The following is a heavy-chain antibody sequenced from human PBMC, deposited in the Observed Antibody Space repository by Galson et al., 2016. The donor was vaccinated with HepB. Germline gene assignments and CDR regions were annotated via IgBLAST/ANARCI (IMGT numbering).Heavy chain of an antibody. CDR2: IKQDGGEK. Sequence: SLRLSCAASGFTFSKYWMSWVRQAPGKGLEWVANIKQDGGEKDYVDSVKGRFTISRDNAKNSVFLQMNSLRVEDTAIYYCARAVIYSRSQTYYYYYGMDVWGQGTTVTVSS. J-gene: IGHJ6*02. V-gene: IGHV3-7*03. CDR3: ARAVIYSRSQTYYYYYGMDV. D-gene: IGHD6-13*01. CDR1: GFTFSKYW.